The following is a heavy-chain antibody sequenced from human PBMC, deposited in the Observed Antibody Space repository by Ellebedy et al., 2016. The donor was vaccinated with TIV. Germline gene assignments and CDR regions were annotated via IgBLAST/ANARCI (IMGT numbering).Heavy chain of an antibody. J-gene: IGHJ6*03. CDR3: ARRGYTYGLYYYYYMDV. D-gene: IGHD5-18*01. CDR1: GYTFTSYY. V-gene: IGHV1-46*01. CDR2: INPSAGST. Sequence: ASVKVSCXASGYTFTSYYMHWVRQAPGQGLEWMGIINPSAGSTSYAQKFQGRVTMTRDTSTSTVYMELSSLRSEDTAVYYCARRGYTYGLYYYYYMDVWGKGTTVTVSS.